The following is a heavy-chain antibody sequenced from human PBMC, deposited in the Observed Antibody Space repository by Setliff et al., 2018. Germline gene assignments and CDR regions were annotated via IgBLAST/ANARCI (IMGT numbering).Heavy chain of an antibody. CDR1: GGSISSHY. V-gene: IGHV4-59*11. CDR2: IYYSGST. Sequence: SETLSLTCTVSGGSISSHYWSWIRQPPGKGLEWIGYIYYSGSTNYNPSLKSRVTISVDTSKNQFSLKLGSVTAADTAVYYCARMSGFQYMDVWGKGTTVTVSS. J-gene: IGHJ6*03. D-gene: IGHD3-3*01. CDR3: ARMSGFQYMDV.